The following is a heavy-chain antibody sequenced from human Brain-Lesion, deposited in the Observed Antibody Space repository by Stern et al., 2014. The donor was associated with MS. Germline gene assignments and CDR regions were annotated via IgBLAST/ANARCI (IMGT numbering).Heavy chain of an antibody. CDR1: GGSISSSNW. CDR2: IYHSGGT. J-gene: IGHJ3*02. D-gene: IGHD1-14*01. CDR3: ARELPDLNAFDI. Sequence: VQLVESGPGLVKPSGTLSLTCAVSGGSISSSNWWSWVRQSPGKGLEWIGEIYHSGGTKYSPSFEIRVIISVDKSKTQFSLKLSYVTAADTAVYYCARELPDLNAFDIWGQGTMVTVSS. V-gene: IGHV4-4*02.